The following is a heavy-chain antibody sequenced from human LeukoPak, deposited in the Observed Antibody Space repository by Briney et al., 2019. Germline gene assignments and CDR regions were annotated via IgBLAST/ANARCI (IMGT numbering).Heavy chain of an antibody. CDR3: AKRGVVIRVVLVGFHKEAYYFDS. CDR2: ISGSGGST. Sequence: GGSLRLSCAVSGITLSNYGMGWVRQAPGKGLEWVAGISGSGGSTNYADSVKGRFSISRDNPKNTLYLQMNSLRAEDTAVYFCAKRGVVIRVVLVGFHKEAYYFDSWGQGALVTVSS. V-gene: IGHV3-23*01. CDR1: GITLSNYG. D-gene: IGHD3-10*01. J-gene: IGHJ4*02.